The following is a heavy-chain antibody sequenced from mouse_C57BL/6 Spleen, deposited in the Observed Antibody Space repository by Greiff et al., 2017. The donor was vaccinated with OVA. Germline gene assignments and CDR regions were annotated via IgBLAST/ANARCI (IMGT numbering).Heavy chain of an antibody. V-gene: IGHV5-9*01. D-gene: IGHD1-1*01. CDR2: ISGGGGNT. Sequence: VQLKESGGGLVKPGGSLKLSCAASGFTFSSYTMSWVRQTPEKRLEWVATISGGGGNTYYPDSVKGRFTISRDNAKNTLYLQMSSLRSEDTALYYCARQATVVSDWYFDVWGTGTTVTVSS. CDR1: GFTFSSYT. CDR3: ARQATVVSDWYFDV. J-gene: IGHJ1*03.